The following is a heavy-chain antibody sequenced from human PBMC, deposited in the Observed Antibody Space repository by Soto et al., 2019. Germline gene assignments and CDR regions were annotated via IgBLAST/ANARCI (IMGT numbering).Heavy chain of an antibody. CDR3: AKVNPYFESSGYYPS. J-gene: IGHJ4*02. D-gene: IGHD3-22*01. V-gene: IGHV3-23*04. Sequence: VQLVQSGAEVKKPGASVKVSCKASGYTFTSYAMSWVRQAPGKGLEWVSTISGSGGSTYYADSVKGRLTISRDNSKNTLFLQMNSLRVEDTAVYYCAKVNPYFESSGYYPSWGQGTLVTVSS. CDR1: GYTFTSYA. CDR2: ISGSGGST.